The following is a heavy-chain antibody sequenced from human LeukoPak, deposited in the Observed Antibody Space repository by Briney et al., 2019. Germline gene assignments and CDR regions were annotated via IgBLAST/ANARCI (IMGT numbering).Heavy chain of an antibody. Sequence: ASVKVSCKASGYTFTSYGISWVRQAPGQGLEWMGWISAYNGNTNYAQKLQGRVTMTTDTSTSTAYMELRSLRSDDTAVYYCARKFWSGYYTPRYYGMDVWGQGTTVTVSS. V-gene: IGHV1-18*01. J-gene: IGHJ6*02. CDR1: GYTFTSYG. CDR2: ISAYNGNT. D-gene: IGHD3-3*01. CDR3: ARKFWSGYYTPRYYGMDV.